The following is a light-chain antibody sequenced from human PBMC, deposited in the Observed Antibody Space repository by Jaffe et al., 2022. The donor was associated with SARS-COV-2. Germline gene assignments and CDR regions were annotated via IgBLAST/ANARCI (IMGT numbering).Light chain of an antibody. CDR1: NIGRKS. CDR2: YDR. CDR3: HVWDSGSSLV. Sequence: SYVLTQPPSVSVAPGQTATITCGGNNIGRKSVHWYQQKPGQAPVLVVYYDRDRPSGIPERFSGSNSGNTATLTISRVEAGDEADYYCHVWDSGSSLVFGTGTKVTVL. J-gene: IGLJ1*01. V-gene: IGLV3-21*02.